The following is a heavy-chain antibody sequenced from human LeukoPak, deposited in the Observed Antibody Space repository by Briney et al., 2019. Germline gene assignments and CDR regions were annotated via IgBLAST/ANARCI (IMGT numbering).Heavy chain of an antibody. Sequence: GASVKVSCKASGYTFTGYYMHWVRQAPGQGLEWMGRINPNSGGTNYAQKFQGRVTMTRDTSISTAYMELSRLRSDDTAVYYCARDPYSSSWSNWLDPWGQGTLVTVSS. J-gene: IGHJ5*02. CDR2: INPNSGGT. D-gene: IGHD6-13*01. CDR1: GYTFTGYY. CDR3: ARDPYSSSWSNWLDP. V-gene: IGHV1-2*06.